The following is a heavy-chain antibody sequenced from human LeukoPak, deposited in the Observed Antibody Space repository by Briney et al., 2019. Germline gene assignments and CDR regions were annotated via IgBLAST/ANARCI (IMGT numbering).Heavy chain of an antibody. Sequence: GASVKVSCKASGGTFSSYAISWVRQAPGQGLEWMGGIIPIFGTANYAQKFQGRVTITADESTSTAYMELRSLRSDDTAVYYCARDYSSGWYQSTNYWYFDLWGRGTLVTVSS. CDR1: GGTFSSYA. D-gene: IGHD6-19*01. CDR2: IIPIFGTA. CDR3: ARDYSSGWYQSTNYWYFDL. V-gene: IGHV1-69*13. J-gene: IGHJ2*01.